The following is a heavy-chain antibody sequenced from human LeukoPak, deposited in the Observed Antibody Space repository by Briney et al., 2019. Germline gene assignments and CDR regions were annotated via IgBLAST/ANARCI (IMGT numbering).Heavy chain of an antibody. CDR3: ARGSSGSRVSLFEY. D-gene: IGHD3-22*01. CDR1: GGSFSGYY. Sequence: SETLSLTCAVYGGSFSGYYWSWIRQPPGKGLEWIGEINHSGSTNYNPSLKSRVTISVDTSKNQFSLQLNSVTPEDTAVYYCARGSSGSRVSLFEYWGQGTLVTVSS. J-gene: IGHJ4*02. V-gene: IGHV4-34*01. CDR2: INHSGST.